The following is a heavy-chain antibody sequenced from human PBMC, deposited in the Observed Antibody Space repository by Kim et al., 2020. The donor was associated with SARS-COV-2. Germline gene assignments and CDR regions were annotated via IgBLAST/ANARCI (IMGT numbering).Heavy chain of an antibody. CDR3: ARDPGSSTGSDLDY. Sequence: GGSLRLSCAASGFTFSSYEMNWVRQAPGKGLEWVSYISSSGSTIYYADSVKGRFTISRDNAKNSLYLQMNSLRAEDTAVYYCARDPGSSTGSDLDYWGQGTLVTVSS. J-gene: IGHJ4*02. V-gene: IGHV3-48*03. CDR1: GFTFSSYE. D-gene: IGHD6-19*01. CDR2: ISSSGSTI.